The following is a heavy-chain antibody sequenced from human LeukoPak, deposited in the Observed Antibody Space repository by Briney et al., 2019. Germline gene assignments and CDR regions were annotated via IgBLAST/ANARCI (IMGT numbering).Heavy chain of an antibody. CDR1: GFTFSDYY. J-gene: IGHJ4*02. Sequence: PGGSLRLSCEASGFTFSDYYMTWIRQAPGKGLEWVSYISDSSSYTNYADSVKGRFTISRDNAKNSLYLQMNSLRAEDTAVYYCARANDLIDYWGQGTLVTVSS. CDR3: ARANDLIDY. V-gene: IGHV3-11*05. CDR2: ISDSSSYT.